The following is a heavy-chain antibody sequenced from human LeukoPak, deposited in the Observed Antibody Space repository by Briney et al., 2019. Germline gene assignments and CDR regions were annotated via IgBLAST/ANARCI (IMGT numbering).Heavy chain of an antibody. V-gene: IGHV4-59*01. Sequence: SETLSLTCTVSGGSISSYYWSWIRQPPGKGLEWIGYIYYSGSTNYNASLKSRVIISVKTSKNQFSLKLSSVTAADTAVYYCARVTGYMIEDFFDYWGQGTLVTVSS. CDR2: IYYSGST. D-gene: IGHD3-22*01. CDR3: ARVTGYMIEDFFDY. CDR1: GGSISSYY. J-gene: IGHJ4*02.